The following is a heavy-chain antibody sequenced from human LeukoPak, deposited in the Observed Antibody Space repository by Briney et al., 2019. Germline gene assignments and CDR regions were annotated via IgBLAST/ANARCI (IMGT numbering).Heavy chain of an antibody. Sequence: ASVKVSCKASGYTFTGYYMHWVRQAPGQGLEWMGWINPNSGGTNYAQKFQGRVTMTRDTSISTAYMELSRLRSDDTAVYYCARVLAVRRCRWFDPWGQGTLVTVS. CDR1: GYTFTGYY. D-gene: IGHD2-8*01. V-gene: IGHV1-2*02. J-gene: IGHJ5*02. CDR3: ARVLAVRRCRWFDP. CDR2: INPNSGGT.